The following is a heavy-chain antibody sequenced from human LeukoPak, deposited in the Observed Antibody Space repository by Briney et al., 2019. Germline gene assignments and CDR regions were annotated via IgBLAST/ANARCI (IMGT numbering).Heavy chain of an antibody. J-gene: IGHJ5*02. CDR1: GYTFTGYY. D-gene: IGHD3-3*01. V-gene: IGHV1-2*02. CDR2: INPNSGGT. CDR3: ARTPKAAGFWSGYQFDP. Sequence: ASVKVSCKASGYTFTGYYMHWVRQAPGQGLEWMGWINPNSGGTNYAQKFQGRVTMTRDTSISTAYMELSRLRSDDTAVYYCARTPKAAGFWSGYQFDPWGQGTLVTVSS.